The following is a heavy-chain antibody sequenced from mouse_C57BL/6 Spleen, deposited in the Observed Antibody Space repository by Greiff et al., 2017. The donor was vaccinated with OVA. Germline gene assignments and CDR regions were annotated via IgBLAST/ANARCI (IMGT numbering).Heavy chain of an antibody. CDR3: ARATRGVDY. Sequence: QVQLQQPGAELVRPGPSVKLSCKASGYTFTSYWMHWVKQRPGQGLEWIGVIDPSDSYTNYNQKFKGKATLTVDTSSSTAYMQLSSLTSEDSAVYYCARATRGVDYWGQGTTLTVSS. CDR2: IDPSDSYT. V-gene: IGHV1-59*01. CDR1: GYTFTSYW. D-gene: IGHD1-1*01. J-gene: IGHJ2*01.